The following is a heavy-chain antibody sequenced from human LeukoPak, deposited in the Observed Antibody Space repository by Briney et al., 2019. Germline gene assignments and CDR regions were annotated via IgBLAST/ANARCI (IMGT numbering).Heavy chain of an antibody. J-gene: IGHJ4*02. V-gene: IGHV4-34*01. Sequence: SETLPLTCAVYGGSFSGYYWSWIRQPPGKGLEWIGEINHSGSTNYNPSLKSRVTISVDASKNQFSLKLSSVTAADTAVYYCARVGWSMIVAFDYWGQGTLVTVSS. CDR1: GGSFSGYY. CDR3: ARVGWSMIVAFDY. D-gene: IGHD3-22*01. CDR2: INHSGST.